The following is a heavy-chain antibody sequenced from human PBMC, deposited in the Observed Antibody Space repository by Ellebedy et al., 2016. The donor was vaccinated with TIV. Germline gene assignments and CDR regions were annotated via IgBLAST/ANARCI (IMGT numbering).Heavy chain of an antibody. CDR3: APGPAFGVFDM. V-gene: IGHV4-39*01. CDR2: IYYSGST. Sequence: SETLSLTCSVSGGPIGSSSYYCAWIRQPPGKGLEWIGSIYYSGSTYYNPSLKSRVTISGDTSKNQFSLKLRSVTAADTAVYYCAPGPAFGVFDMWGQGTMVTVSS. D-gene: IGHD3-16*01. J-gene: IGHJ3*02. CDR1: GGPIGSSSYY.